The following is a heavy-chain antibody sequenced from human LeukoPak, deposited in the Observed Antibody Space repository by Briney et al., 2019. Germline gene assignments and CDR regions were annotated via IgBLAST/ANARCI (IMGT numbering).Heavy chain of an antibody. J-gene: IGHJ4*02. D-gene: IGHD5-18*01. CDR1: GFTFSDYY. Sequence: PGGSLRLSCAASGFTFSDYYMSWIRQAPGKGLEWVSYISSSSSYTNYADSVKGRFTISRDNAKNSLYLQMNSLRAEDTAVYYCAKASRGIQLWFEVYFDYWGQGTLVTVSS. CDR3: AKASRGIQLWFEVYFDY. CDR2: ISSSSSYT. V-gene: IGHV3-11*06.